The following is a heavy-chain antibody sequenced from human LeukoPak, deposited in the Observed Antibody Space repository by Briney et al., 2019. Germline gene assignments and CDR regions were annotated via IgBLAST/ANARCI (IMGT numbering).Heavy chain of an antibody. V-gene: IGHV4-4*07. CDR1: GGSISSYY. J-gene: IGHJ2*01. CDR3: ARDSSSWSYWYFDL. D-gene: IGHD6-13*01. Sequence: PSETLSLTCTVSGGSISSYYWSWIRQPAGKGLEWIGRIYTSGSTNYNPSLKSRVTMSVDTSKNQFSLKLSSVTAADTAVYYCARDSSSWSYWYFDLWGRCTMVTVSS. CDR2: IYTSGST.